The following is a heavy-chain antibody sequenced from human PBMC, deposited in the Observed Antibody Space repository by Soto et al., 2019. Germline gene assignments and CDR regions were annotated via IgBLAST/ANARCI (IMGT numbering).Heavy chain of an antibody. D-gene: IGHD2-15*01. CDR1: GFTFSSYG. CDR2: ISYDGSNK. Sequence: GGSLRLSCAASGFTFSSYGMHWVRQAPGKGLEWVAVISYDGSNKYYADSVKGRFTISRDNSKNTLYLQMNSLRAEDTAVYYCAKDPAHLYYFDYWGQGTLVTVSS. CDR3: AKDPAHLYYFDY. J-gene: IGHJ4*02. V-gene: IGHV3-30*18.